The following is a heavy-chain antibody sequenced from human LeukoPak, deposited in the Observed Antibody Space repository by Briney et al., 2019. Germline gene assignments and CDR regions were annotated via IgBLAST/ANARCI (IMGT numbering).Heavy chain of an antibody. Sequence: KTSQTLSLTCTVSGGSISSGSYYWSWIRQPAGKGLEWIGRIYTSGSTNYNPSLKSRVTISVDTSKNQFSLKLSSVTAADTAVYYCARRRVIAARAGFDYWGQGTLVTVSS. J-gene: IGHJ4*02. D-gene: IGHD6-6*01. V-gene: IGHV4-61*02. CDR3: ARRRVIAARAGFDY. CDR1: GGSISSGSYY. CDR2: IYTSGST.